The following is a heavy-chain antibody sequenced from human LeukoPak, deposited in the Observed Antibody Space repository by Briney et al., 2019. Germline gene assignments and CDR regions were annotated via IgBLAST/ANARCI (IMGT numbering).Heavy chain of an antibody. Sequence: SETLSLTCTVSGGSISSYYWSWIRQPAGKGLEWIGRIYTSGSTNYNPSLKSRDTMSVDTSKNQFPLKLSSVTAADTAVYYCARDWSCSGGSCYSGDWFDPWGQGTLVTVSS. D-gene: IGHD2-15*01. CDR1: GGSISSYY. J-gene: IGHJ5*02. CDR2: IYTSGST. CDR3: ARDWSCSGGSCYSGDWFDP. V-gene: IGHV4-4*07.